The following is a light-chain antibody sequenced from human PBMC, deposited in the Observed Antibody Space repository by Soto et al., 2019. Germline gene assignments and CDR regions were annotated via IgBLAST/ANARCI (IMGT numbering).Light chain of an antibody. J-gene: IGKJ1*01. CDR2: GAS. Sequence: EIVLTQSPGTLSLSPGERATLSCRASQSVSSSYLAWYQQKPGQAPRLLIYGASSRATGIPDRFSGSGSGTDFTLTLSRLEPEGFAVYYCQQVGKFGQGTKVEIK. CDR3: QQVGK. V-gene: IGKV3-20*01. CDR1: QSVSSSY.